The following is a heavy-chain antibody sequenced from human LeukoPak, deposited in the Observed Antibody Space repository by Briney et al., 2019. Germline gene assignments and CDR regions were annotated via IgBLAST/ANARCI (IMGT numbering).Heavy chain of an antibody. CDR2: INHSGST. CDR1: GGSFGGYY. J-gene: IGHJ4*02. D-gene: IGHD3-3*01. CDR3: ARGKDFWSGYNY. Sequence: SETLSLTCAVYGGSFGGYYWSWIHQPPGKGLEWIGEINHSGSTNYNPSLKSRVTISVDTSKNQFSLKLSSVTAADTAVYYCARGKDFWSGYNYWGQGTLVTVSS. V-gene: IGHV4-34*01.